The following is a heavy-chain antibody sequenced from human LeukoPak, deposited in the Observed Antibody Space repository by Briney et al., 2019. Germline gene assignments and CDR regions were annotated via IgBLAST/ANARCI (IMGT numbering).Heavy chain of an antibody. J-gene: IGHJ4*02. V-gene: IGHV4-31*03. D-gene: IGHD3-22*01. Sequence: SETLSPTCTVSGGSISSGGYYWSWIRQQPGKGLEWIGYIYYSGSTYYNPSLKSRVTISVDTSKNQFSLKLSSVTAADTAVYYCARGTGHYYDSSGYRHWGQGTLVTVSS. CDR1: GGSISSGGYY. CDR2: IYYSGST. CDR3: ARGTGHYYDSSGYRH.